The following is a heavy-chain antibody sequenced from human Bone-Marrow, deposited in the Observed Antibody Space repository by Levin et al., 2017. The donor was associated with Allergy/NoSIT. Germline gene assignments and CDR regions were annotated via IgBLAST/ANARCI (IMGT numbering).Heavy chain of an antibody. CDR3: ARGYCSSTSCYARSAKYDYYYMDV. CDR2: INHSGST. D-gene: IGHD2-2*01. CDR1: GGSFSGYY. J-gene: IGHJ6*03. Sequence: SETLSLTCAVYGGSFSGYYWSWIRQPPGKGLEWIGEINHSGSTNYNPSLKSRVTISVDTSKNQFSLKLSSVTAADTAVYYCARGYCSSTSCYARSAKYDYYYMDVWGKGTTVTVSS. V-gene: IGHV4-34*01.